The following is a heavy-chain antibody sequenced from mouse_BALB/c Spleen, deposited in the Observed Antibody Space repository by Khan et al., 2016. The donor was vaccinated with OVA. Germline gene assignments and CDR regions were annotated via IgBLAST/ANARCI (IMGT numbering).Heavy chain of an antibody. CDR2: ITPNNGGT. CDR1: GYPFTDYN. CDR3: ARGWFGSPVAY. J-gene: IGHJ3*01. Sequence: VQLQQSGPELVKPGASVKIPCKASGYPFTDYNMDWVKQSHGKSLEWIGDITPNNGGTIYNQKFKGKATLTVDKSSSTAYMELRSLTSEDTAVCCGARGWFGSPVAYWCDWTLVTVSA. V-gene: IGHV1-18*01. D-gene: IGHD1-1*01.